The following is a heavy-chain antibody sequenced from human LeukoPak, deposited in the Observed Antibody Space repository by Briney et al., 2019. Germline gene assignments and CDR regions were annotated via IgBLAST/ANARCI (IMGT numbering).Heavy chain of an antibody. Sequence: GGSLRLSCAASGFTFSSYWMSWVRQAPGKGLEWVANIKQDGSEKYYVDSVKGRFTISRDNAKNSLYLQMNSLRAEDTAVYYCARVSLEKYYYYYYMDVWGKGTTVTVSS. CDR1: GFTFSSYW. J-gene: IGHJ6*03. CDR2: IKQDGSEK. CDR3: ARVSLEKYYYYYYMDV. V-gene: IGHV3-7*01. D-gene: IGHD1-1*01.